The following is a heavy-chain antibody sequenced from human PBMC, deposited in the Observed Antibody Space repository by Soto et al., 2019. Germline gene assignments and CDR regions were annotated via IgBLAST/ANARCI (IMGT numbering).Heavy chain of an antibody. CDR2: IHYSGST. J-gene: IGHJ4*02. CDR1: GGSISSYY. Sequence: TSETLSLTCAVSGGSISSYYWSWIRQPPGKGLEWIGYIHYSGSTNYNPSLKSRVTISVDTSKNQFSLKLSSVTAADTAVYFCARLYYDSSGYYSEFDFWGQGTLVTVSS. D-gene: IGHD3-22*01. CDR3: ARLYYDSSGYYSEFDF. V-gene: IGHV4-59*08.